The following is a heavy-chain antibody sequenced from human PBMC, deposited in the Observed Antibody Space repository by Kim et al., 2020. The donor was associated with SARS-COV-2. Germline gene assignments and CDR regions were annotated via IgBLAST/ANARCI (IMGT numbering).Heavy chain of an antibody. Sequence: GGSLRLSCAASGFTVSSNYMSWVRQAPGKGLEWVSVIYSGGSTYYADSVKGRFTISRDNSKNTLYLQMNSLRAEDTAVYYCARGPVRGVIGNDNWFDPWGQGTLVTVSS. CDR3: ARGPVRGVIGNDNWFDP. CDR1: GFTVSSNY. J-gene: IGHJ5*02. CDR2: IYSGGST. D-gene: IGHD3-10*01. V-gene: IGHV3-53*01.